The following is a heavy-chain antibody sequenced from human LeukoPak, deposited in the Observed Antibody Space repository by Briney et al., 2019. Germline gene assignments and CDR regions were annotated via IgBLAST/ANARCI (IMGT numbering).Heavy chain of an antibody. J-gene: IGHJ4*02. Sequence: SETLSLTCTVSGGSISSYYWSWIRQPPGKGLEWIGYIYTSGSTNYNPSLKSRGTISVDTSKNQFSLKLSSVTAADTAVYYCARRRYSYGFDYWGQGTLVTVSS. CDR1: GGSISSYY. CDR3: ARRRYSYGFDY. D-gene: IGHD5-18*01. V-gene: IGHV4-4*09. CDR2: IYTSGST.